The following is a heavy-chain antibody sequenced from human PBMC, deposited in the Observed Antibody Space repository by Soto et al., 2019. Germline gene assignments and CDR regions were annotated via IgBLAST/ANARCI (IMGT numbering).Heavy chain of an antibody. CDR3: ARDAGGRGNGAFDI. J-gene: IGHJ3*02. CDR2: IYYSGST. CDR1: GGSINTYY. Sequence: ETLCLTGPVSGGSINTYYWSWMRQPPGKGLEWIGYIYYSGSTNSNPSLKSRVTISEDTSKNQLYLKLSSVTAADTDVYYCARDAGGRGNGAFDIWGQGTMVTV. D-gene: IGHD3-16*01. V-gene: IGHV4-59*01.